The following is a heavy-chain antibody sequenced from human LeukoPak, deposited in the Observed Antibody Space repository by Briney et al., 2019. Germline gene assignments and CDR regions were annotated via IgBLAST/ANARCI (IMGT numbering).Heavy chain of an antibody. CDR1: GFTFSSYA. D-gene: IGHD3-9*01. Sequence: GGSLRLSCAASGFTFSSYAMHWVRQAPGKGLEWVAVISYDGGNKYYADSVKGRFTISRDNSKNTLYLQMNSLRAEDTAVYYCARDESYYDILTGVGYWGQGTLVTVSS. CDR2: ISYDGGNK. CDR3: ARDESYYDILTGVGY. V-gene: IGHV3-30*04. J-gene: IGHJ4*02.